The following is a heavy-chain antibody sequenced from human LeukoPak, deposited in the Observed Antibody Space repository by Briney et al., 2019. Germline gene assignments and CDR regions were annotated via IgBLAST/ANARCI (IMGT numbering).Heavy chain of an antibody. CDR3: ARGGYGDYGDPFDY. J-gene: IGHJ4*02. CDR2: INHSGST. CDR1: GGSISSGGYY. D-gene: IGHD4-17*01. V-gene: IGHV4-39*01. Sequence: PSETLSLTCTVSGGSISSGGYYWSWIRQPPGKGLEWIGEINHSGSTNYNPSLKSRVTISVDTSKNQFSLKLSSVTAADTAVYYCARGGYGDYGDPFDYWGQGTLVTVSS.